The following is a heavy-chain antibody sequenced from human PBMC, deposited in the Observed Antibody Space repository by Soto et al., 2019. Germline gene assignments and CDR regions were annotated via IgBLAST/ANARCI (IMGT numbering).Heavy chain of an antibody. J-gene: IGHJ3*02. V-gene: IGHV1-18*01. Sequence: ASVKVSCKASGYTFTSYCISWVRQAPGQGLEWMGWISAYNGNTNYAQKLQGRVTMTTDTSTSTAYMELRSLRSDDTAVYYCARDENYYGSGPEDDASDIWGQGTMVTVSS. CDR3: ARDENYYGSGPEDDASDI. CDR1: GYTFTSYC. CDR2: ISAYNGNT. D-gene: IGHD3-10*01.